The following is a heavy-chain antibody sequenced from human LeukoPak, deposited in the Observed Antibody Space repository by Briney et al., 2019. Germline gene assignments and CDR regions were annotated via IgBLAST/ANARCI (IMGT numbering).Heavy chain of an antibody. CDR1: GGSISSYY. V-gene: IGHV4-59*12. CDR3: ARELRGAAAQKAFDY. Sequence: PSETLSLTCTVSGGSISSYYWSWIRQPPGKGLEWIGYIYYSGSTNYNPSLKSRVTISVDTSKNQFSLKLSSVTAADTAVYYCARELRGAAAQKAFDYWGQGTLVTVSS. D-gene: IGHD6-13*01. CDR2: IYYSGST. J-gene: IGHJ4*02.